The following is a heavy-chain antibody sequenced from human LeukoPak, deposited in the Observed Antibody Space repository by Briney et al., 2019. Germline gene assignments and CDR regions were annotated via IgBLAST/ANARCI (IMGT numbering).Heavy chain of an antibody. CDR1: GYSISSGYY. CDR3: ARPLVDTAMEGAFDI. CDR2: IYHSGST. Sequence: PSETLSLTCAVSGYSISSGYYWGWIRQPPGKGLEWIGSIYHSGSTYYNPSLKSRVTISVDTSKNQFSLKLSSVTAADTAVYYCARPLVDTAMEGAFDIWGQGTMVTVSS. J-gene: IGHJ3*02. V-gene: IGHV4-38-2*01. D-gene: IGHD5-18*01.